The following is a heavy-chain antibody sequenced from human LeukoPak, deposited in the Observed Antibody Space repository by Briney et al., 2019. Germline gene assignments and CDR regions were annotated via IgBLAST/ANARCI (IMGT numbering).Heavy chain of an antibody. CDR3: ARGAYGEASFAY. V-gene: IGHV1-69*01. J-gene: IGHJ4*02. Sequence: ASVKVSCKASGGTFSSYAISWVRQAPGQGLEWMGGIIPIFGTANYAQKFQGRVTITADESTSTAYMELSSLRIDDTAVYYCARGAYGEASFAYWGQGTLVTVSS. CDR1: GGTFSSYA. D-gene: IGHD4-17*01. CDR2: IIPIFGTA.